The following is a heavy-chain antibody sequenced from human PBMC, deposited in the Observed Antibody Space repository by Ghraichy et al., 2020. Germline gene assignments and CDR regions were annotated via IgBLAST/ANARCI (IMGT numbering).Heavy chain of an antibody. Sequence: SVTVSCKASGGTFSSYAISWVRQAPGQGLEWMGGIIPIFGTANYAQKFQGRVTITADESTSTAYMELSSLRSEDTAVYYCARDMTDIVVVVAATVPWFDPWGQGTLVTVSS. CDR2: IIPIFGTA. V-gene: IGHV1-69*13. D-gene: IGHD2-15*01. J-gene: IGHJ5*02. CDR1: GGTFSSYA. CDR3: ARDMTDIVVVVAATVPWFDP.